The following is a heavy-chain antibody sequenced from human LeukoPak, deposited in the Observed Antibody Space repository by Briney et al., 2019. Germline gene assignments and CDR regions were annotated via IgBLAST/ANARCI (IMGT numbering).Heavy chain of an antibody. J-gene: IGHJ4*02. CDR2: IYYSGST. V-gene: IGHV4-59*01. CDR1: GGSISSYY. D-gene: IGHD1-1*01. Sequence: SETLSLTCTVSGGSISSYYWSWIRQPPGKGLEWIGYIYYSGSTNYNPSLKSRVTISVDTSKNQFSLKLSSVTAADTAVYYRARGGNWNHFDYWGQGTLVTVPS. CDR3: ARGGNWNHFDY.